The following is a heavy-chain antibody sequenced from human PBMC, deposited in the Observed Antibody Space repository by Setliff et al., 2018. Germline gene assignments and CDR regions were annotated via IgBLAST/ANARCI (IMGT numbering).Heavy chain of an antibody. D-gene: IGHD2-8*01. Sequence: GGSLRLSCVASGFSVSDYSMNWFRQTPGRGLEWISYISFTGSRTVYPDSVRGRFTISRDEAKDTVYLQMNSLTAEDTAVYFCVRDHDGPAARGDMVHGDYWGQGTLVTVS. V-gene: IGHV3-11*06. CDR3: VRDHDGPAARGDMVHGDY. CDR2: ISFTGSRT. CDR1: GFSVSDYS. J-gene: IGHJ4*02.